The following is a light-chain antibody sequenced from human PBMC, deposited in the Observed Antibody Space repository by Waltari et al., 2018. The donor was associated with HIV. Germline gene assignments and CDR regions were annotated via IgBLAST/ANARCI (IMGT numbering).Light chain of an antibody. CDR2: DVN. Sequence: QSALTQPASVSGSPGQSITISCTGTSSDVGNYNYVSWFQQPPDKAPTLILFDVNKRPSGVPSRFSGSKSGKTASLTISGLQPEDEGDYFCTSYTSSDTWVFGGGTKVTVL. CDR3: TSYTSSDTWV. CDR1: SSDVGNYNY. V-gene: IGLV2-14*03. J-gene: IGLJ3*02.